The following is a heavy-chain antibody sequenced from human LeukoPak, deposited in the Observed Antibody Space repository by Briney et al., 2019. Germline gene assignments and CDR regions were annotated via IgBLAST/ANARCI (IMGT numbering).Heavy chain of an antibody. Sequence: GGSLRLSCAASGFTVSSNYMSWVRQAPGKGLEWVSVIYSGGSTYYADSVKGRFTISRDNSKNTLYLHMNSLRAEDTAVYYCARDSSGWADKFDYWGQGTLVTVSS. CDR3: ARDSSGWADKFDY. V-gene: IGHV3-66*01. CDR2: IYSGGST. CDR1: GFTVSSNY. J-gene: IGHJ4*02. D-gene: IGHD6-19*01.